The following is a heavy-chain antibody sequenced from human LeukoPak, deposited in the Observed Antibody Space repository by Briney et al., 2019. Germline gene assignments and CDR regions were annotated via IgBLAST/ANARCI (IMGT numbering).Heavy chain of an antibody. J-gene: IGHJ4*02. CDR1: GFTFDDYA. CDR3: AKSGGNTSSREFFDS. D-gene: IGHD3-10*01. V-gene: IGHV3-9*01. CDR2: ISWNSGSI. Sequence: PGRSLRLSCAASGFTFDDYAMHWLRQAPGKGLEWVSGISWNSGSIGYADSVKGRFTISRDNAKNSLYLQMNSLRAEDTAVYFCAKSGGNTSSREFFDSWGQGTLVAVSS.